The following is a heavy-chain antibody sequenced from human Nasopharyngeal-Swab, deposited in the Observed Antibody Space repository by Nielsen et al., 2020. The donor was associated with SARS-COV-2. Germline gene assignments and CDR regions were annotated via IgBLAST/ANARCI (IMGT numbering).Heavy chain of an antibody. V-gene: IGHV4-59*06. D-gene: IGHD2-2*01. CDR2: IYYSGST. Sequence: SETLSPTCTVSGGPISSYYWSWIRQPPGKGLEWIGYIYYSGSTYYNPSLKSRVTISVDTSKNQFSLKLSSVTAADTAVYYCAREVVPAAIPYYYSGMDVWGQGTTVTVSS. CDR3: AREVVPAAIPYYYSGMDV. J-gene: IGHJ6*02. CDR1: GGPISSYY.